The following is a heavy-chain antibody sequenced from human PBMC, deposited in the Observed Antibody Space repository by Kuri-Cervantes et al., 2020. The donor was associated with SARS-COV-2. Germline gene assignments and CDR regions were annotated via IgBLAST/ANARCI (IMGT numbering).Heavy chain of an antibody. J-gene: IGHJ4*02. CDR3: ANDDGLRFLEWYTSPLDY. CDR2: INPSGCST. V-gene: IGHV1-46*01. Sequence: AVTVSCKASGYTFTGYYMYWVRQAPGQGLEWMGIINPSGCSTSYAQKFQGRVTMTRDTSTSTVYMELSSLRSDDTAVYYCANDDGLRFLEWYTSPLDYWGQGTLVTVSS. CDR1: GYTFTGYY. D-gene: IGHD3-3*01.